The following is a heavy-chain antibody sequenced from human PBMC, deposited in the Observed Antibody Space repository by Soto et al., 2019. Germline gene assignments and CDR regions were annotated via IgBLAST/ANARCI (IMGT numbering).Heavy chain of an antibody. CDR1: GFTFSSYG. J-gene: IGHJ1*01. CDR3: ARENSRISPRPFQN. V-gene: IGHV3-30*03. CDR2: ISYDGSNK. Sequence: QPGWYPRLSCSASGFTFSSYGMHWVRQAPGKGLEWVAVISYDGSNKYYADSVKGRFTISRDNSKNTLYLQMNSLRAEDTAVYYWARENSRISPRPFQNCGHGPLVTVSS. D-gene: IGHD3-10*01.